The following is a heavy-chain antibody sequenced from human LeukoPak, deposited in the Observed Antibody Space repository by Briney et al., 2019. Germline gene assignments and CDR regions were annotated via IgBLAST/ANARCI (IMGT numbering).Heavy chain of an antibody. D-gene: IGHD3-10*01. J-gene: IGHJ4*02. CDR1: GFTFSGHW. Sequence: GGSLRLSCAASGFTFSGHWMSWVRQAPGKGPEWVANIDQDGSGKNYVDSVKGRFSISRDNAKNSLILQMNSLRDEDTAVYYCVRNGGSLDYWGQGTLVTVSS. CDR3: VRNGGSLDY. V-gene: IGHV3-7*01. CDR2: IDQDGSGK.